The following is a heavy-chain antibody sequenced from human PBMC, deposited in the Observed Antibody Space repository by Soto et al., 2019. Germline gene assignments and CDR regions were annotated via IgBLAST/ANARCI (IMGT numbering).Heavy chain of an antibody. V-gene: IGHV4-59*08. CDR2: IYYSGST. Sequence: PSETLSLTSTVSGCSISSYYWSWIWQPPGTGLEWIGYIYYSGSTNSNPSPKGRVTISVDTSKNQFSLKLSSVTAADTAVYYCARQNTGGSYSYYYYYGMDVWGQGTTVTVS. CDR3: ARQNTGGSYSYYYYYGMDV. CDR1: GCSISSYY. D-gene: IGHD1-26*01. J-gene: IGHJ6*02.